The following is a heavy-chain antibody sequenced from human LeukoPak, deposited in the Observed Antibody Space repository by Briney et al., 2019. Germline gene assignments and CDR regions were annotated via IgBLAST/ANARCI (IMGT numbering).Heavy chain of an antibody. CDR3: ARVPIAAAGTSDY. V-gene: IGHV4-34*01. J-gene: IGHJ4*02. CDR2: INHSGST. CDR1: GGSFSGYY. D-gene: IGHD6-13*01. Sequence: SETLSLTCAVYGGSFSGYYWGWIRQPPGKGLEWIGEINHSGSTNYNPSLKSRVTISVDTSKNQFSLKLSAVTAADTAVYYCARVPIAAAGTSDYWGQGTLVTVSS.